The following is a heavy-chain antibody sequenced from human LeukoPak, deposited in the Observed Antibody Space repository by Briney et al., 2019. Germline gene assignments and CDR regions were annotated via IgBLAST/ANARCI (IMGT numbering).Heavy chain of an antibody. CDR3: ASQGSGQGYLNWFDP. Sequence: SETLSLTCTVSGVSITNGDYYWSWIRQSPGKGLEWIGHVYHSGSTYYNPPLESRVTMSMDTSKNQFSLILTSVTAADTAVYYCASQGSGQGYLNWFDPWGQGALVTVSS. CDR2: VYHSGST. D-gene: IGHD5-18*01. V-gene: IGHV4-30-4*01. J-gene: IGHJ5*02. CDR1: GVSITNGDYY.